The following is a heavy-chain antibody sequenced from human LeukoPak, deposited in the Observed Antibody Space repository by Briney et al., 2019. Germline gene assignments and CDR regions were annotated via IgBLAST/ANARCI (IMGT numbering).Heavy chain of an antibody. CDR2: IHYSGST. CDR3: AKSGSYYRSFDY. Sequence: SETLSLTCAVSGYSISSGSYYWNWIRQPPGKGLEWIGSIHYSGSTYYNPSLKSRVTMSVDTSKNQFSLKLSSVTAADTAVYYCAKSGSYYRSFDYWGQGTLVTVSS. V-gene: IGHV4-39*01. CDR1: GYSISSGSYY. J-gene: IGHJ4*02. D-gene: IGHD1-26*01.